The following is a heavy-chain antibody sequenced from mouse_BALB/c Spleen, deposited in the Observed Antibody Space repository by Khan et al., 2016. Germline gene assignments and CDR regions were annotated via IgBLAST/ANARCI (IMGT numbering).Heavy chain of an antibody. J-gene: IGHJ3*01. D-gene: IGHD2-5*01. CDR1: GFNIKDTY. V-gene: IGHV14-3*02. CDR2: IDPANGKS. Sequence: EVQLQESGAELVKPGASVKLSCTASGFNIKDTYMHWVKQRPEQGLEWIGRIDPANGKSKYAPKFQGKAAITADTSSNSADLQLSHLPSEDTAVYYCARGSKYVEQGNWGQGTLVTISA. CDR3: ARGSKYVEQGN.